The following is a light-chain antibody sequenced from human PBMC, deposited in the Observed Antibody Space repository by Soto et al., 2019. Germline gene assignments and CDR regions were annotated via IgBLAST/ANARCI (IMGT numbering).Light chain of an antibody. J-gene: IGKJ2*01. Sequence: DIQMTQSPSSLSASVGDSVNITCRASQTVRVSLNWYQKKPGKAPKLLITDASTLQTGVPPRFRGSGAGTDFSFTISRLQPEDFGEYYCQQYENVPTFGQGTKVDIK. V-gene: IGKV1-33*01. CDR1: QTVRVS. CDR3: QQYENVPT. CDR2: DAS.